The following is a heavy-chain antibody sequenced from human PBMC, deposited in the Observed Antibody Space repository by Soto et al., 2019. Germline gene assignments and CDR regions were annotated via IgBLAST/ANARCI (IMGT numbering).Heavy chain of an antibody. CDR3: ARGRVTSTYYYGMDV. J-gene: IGHJ6*02. D-gene: IGHD2-8*01. Sequence: SETLSLTCTVSVGSISSGGYYWSWIRQHPGKGLEWIGYIYYSGSTYYNPSLKSRVTISVDTSKNQFSLKLSSVTAADTAVYYCARGRVTSTYYYGMDVWGQGTTVTVSS. CDR2: IYYSGST. CDR1: VGSISSGGYY. V-gene: IGHV4-31*03.